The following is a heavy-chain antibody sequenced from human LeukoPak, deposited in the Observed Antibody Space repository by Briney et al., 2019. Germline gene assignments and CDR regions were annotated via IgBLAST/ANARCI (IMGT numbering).Heavy chain of an antibody. D-gene: IGHD1-26*01. J-gene: IGHJ4*02. CDR3: ARDLELSRVGYFDY. V-gene: IGHV3-48*04. Sequence: GGSLRLSCAASGFIFSNYNMNWVRQAPGKGLEWVSYISSSSSNIYYADSVKGRFTISRDNAKNSLYLQMNSLRAEDTAVYYCARDLELSRVGYFDYWGQGTLVTVSS. CDR1: GFIFSNYN. CDR2: ISSSSSNI.